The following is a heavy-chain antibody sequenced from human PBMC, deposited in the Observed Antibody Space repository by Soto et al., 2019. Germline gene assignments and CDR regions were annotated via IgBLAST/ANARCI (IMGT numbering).Heavy chain of an antibody. CDR1: GGSISSGGYY. Sequence: SETLSLTCTVSGGSISSGGYYWSWIRQHPGKGLEWIGYIYYSGSTYYNPSLKSRVTISVDTSKNQFSLKLSSVTAADTAVYYCARVRRTGTTLAIDYWGQGTLVTVSS. CDR2: IYYSGST. V-gene: IGHV4-31*03. CDR3: ARVRRTGTTLAIDY. D-gene: IGHD1-7*01. J-gene: IGHJ4*02.